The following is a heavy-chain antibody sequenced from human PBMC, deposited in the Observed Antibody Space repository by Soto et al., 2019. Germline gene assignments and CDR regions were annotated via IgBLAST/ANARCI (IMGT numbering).Heavy chain of an antibody. CDR1: DGSISSSGFS. J-gene: IGHJ4*02. Sequence: SETLSLTCTVSDGSISSSGFSWGWIRQPPGKGLEWIGTIFHSGSTSYNPSLKSRVTISIDTSRTQFSLKLSSVTAADTAVYYCARNPSPIAVADYWGQGTLVTVS. CDR3: ARNPSPIAVADY. V-gene: IGHV4-39*07. D-gene: IGHD6-19*01. CDR2: IFHSGST.